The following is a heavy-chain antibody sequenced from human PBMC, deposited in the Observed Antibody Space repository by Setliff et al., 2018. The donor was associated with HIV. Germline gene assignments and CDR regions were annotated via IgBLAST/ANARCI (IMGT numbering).Heavy chain of an antibody. D-gene: IGHD3-3*01. J-gene: IGHJ4*02. Sequence: SETLSLTCNVSGGSISGYYWSWIRQPARKGLEWIGRSAYTTYNTSLESRVTMSLDTSRHQITLRLNSVTAADTAVYYCARVPFTTGFDYWGQGILVTVSS. CDR1: GGSISGYY. V-gene: IGHV4-4*07. CDR3: ARVPFTTGFDY. CDR2: SAYT.